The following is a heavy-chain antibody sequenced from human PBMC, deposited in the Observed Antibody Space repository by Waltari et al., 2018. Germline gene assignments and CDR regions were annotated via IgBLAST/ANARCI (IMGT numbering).Heavy chain of an antibody. D-gene: IGHD2-2*01. V-gene: IGHV4-34*01. CDR1: GGSFSGYY. CDR2: INHSGST. Sequence: QVQLQQWGAGLLKPSETLSLTCAVYGGSFSGYYWSWIRQPPGKGLEWIGEINHSGSTNYNPSLKSRVTISVDTSKNQFSLKLSSVTAADTAVYYCAAISPGIVVVPAALYMDVWGKGTTVTVSS. CDR3: AAISPGIVVVPAALYMDV. J-gene: IGHJ6*03.